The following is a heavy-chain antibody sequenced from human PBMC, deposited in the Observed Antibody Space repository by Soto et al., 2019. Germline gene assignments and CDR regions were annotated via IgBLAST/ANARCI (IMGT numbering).Heavy chain of an antibody. CDR1: GGTFSNHA. Sequence: SVKVSCKASGGTFSNHAISWVRQAPGQGPEWMGGIIPLSGTTNYVQKFQGRVTITADESMTTAYMELSSLRYEDTAVYYCARSYYDSSGYESYFDYWGQGTLVTVSS. CDR3: ARSYYDSSGYESYFDY. V-gene: IGHV1-69*13. CDR2: IIPLSGTT. J-gene: IGHJ4*02. D-gene: IGHD3-22*01.